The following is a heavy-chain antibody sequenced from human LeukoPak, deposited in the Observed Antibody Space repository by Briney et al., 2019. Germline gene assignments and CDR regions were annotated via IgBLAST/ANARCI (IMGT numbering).Heavy chain of an antibody. Sequence: SQTLSLTCAVSGGSISSGGYSWSWIRQPPGKGLEWIGYIYYSGSTNYNPSLKSRVTISVDTSKNQFSLKLSSVTAADTAVYYCASGPYCSGGSCYSSHAFDIWGQGTLVTVSS. CDR1: GGSISSGGYS. V-gene: IGHV4-30-4*07. CDR3: ASGPYCSGGSCYSSHAFDI. CDR2: IYYSGST. J-gene: IGHJ4*02. D-gene: IGHD2-15*01.